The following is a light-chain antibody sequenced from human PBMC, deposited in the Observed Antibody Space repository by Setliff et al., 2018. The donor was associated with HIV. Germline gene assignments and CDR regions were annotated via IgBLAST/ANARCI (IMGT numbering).Light chain of an antibody. Sequence: QSVLTQPPSVSGAPGQRVSISCTGSSSNIGSIYDVHWYQHLPGTAPKLLTYDNSNRPSGVPDRFSGSKSGTSASPAITGLQAEDEADYYCQSYDSSLSGYVFGTGTKVTVL. J-gene: IGLJ1*01. CDR2: DNS. CDR1: SSNIGSIYD. CDR3: QSYDSSLSGYV. V-gene: IGLV1-40*01.